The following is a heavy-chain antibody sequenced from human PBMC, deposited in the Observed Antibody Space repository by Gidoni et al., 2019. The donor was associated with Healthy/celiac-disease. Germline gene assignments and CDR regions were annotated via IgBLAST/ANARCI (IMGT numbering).Heavy chain of an antibody. J-gene: IGHJ4*02. D-gene: IGHD3-22*01. V-gene: IGHV3-23*01. CDR2: IRGSGGST. CDR3: AKGGDSSATPFDY. CDR1: GFTFSSYA. Sequence: EVQLLESGGGLVQPGGSLRLSCAASGFTFSSYAMSWVRQAPGKGLEWVSAIRGSGGSTYYADTVKGRFTISRDNSKNTLYLQMNSLRAEDTAVYYCAKGGDSSATPFDYWGQGTLVTVSS.